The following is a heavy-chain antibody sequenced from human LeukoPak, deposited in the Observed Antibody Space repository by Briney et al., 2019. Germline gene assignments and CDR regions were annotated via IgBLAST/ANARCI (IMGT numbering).Heavy chain of an antibody. D-gene: IGHD3-3*01. CDR3: ARVDRYDLYFDY. V-gene: IGHV4-34*01. J-gene: IGHJ4*02. CDR2: INHSGST. Sequence: PSETLSLTCAVYGGSFSGYYWSWIRQPPGKGLEWIGEINHSGSTNYNPSPKSRVTISVDTSKNQFSLKLSSVTAADTAVYYCARVDRYDLYFDYWGQGTLVTVSS. CDR1: GGSFSGYY.